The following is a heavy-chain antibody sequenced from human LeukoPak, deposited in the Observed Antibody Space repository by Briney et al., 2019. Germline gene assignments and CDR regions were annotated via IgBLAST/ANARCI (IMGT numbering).Heavy chain of an antibody. J-gene: IGHJ4*02. D-gene: IGHD5-12*01. Sequence: PGGPLRLSCAASGFTFSNAWMSWVRQAPGKGLEWVANIKQDGSETYYVDSVKGRFTISRDNAKNSLYLQMNSLTAEDTAVYYCASTFVDIVATISLGDYWGQGTLVTVSS. V-gene: IGHV3-7*01. CDR1: GFTFSNAW. CDR3: ASTFVDIVATISLGDY. CDR2: IKQDGSET.